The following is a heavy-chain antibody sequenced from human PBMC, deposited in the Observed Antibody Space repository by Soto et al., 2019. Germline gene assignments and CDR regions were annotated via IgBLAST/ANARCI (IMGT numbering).Heavy chain of an antibody. J-gene: IGHJ3*02. CDR3: ARFLGGYSYACNAFDI. V-gene: IGHV3-30-3*01. Sequence: LRLSCAASGFTFSSYAMHWVRQAPGKGLEGVAVISYDGSNKYYADSAKGRFTISRDNSKNTLYLQMNSLRAEDTAVYYCARFLGGYSYACNAFDIWGQGTMVTVSS. CDR1: GFTFSSYA. D-gene: IGHD5-18*01. CDR2: ISYDGSNK.